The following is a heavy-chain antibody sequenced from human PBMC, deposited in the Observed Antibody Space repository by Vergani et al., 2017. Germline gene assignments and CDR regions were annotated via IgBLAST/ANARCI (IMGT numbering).Heavy chain of an antibody. Sequence: EVQLVESGGGLVQPGGSLRLSCAASGFTFSSYEMNWVRQAPGKGLEWVSYISSSGSTIYYADSVKGRFTISRDNAKNSLYLQMNSLRAEDTAVYYCARGDYYDRGGYYHDWGQGTLVTVSS. CDR2: ISSSGSTI. D-gene: IGHD3-22*01. V-gene: IGHV3-48*03. CDR3: ARGDYYDRGGYYHD. CDR1: GFTFSSYE. J-gene: IGHJ4*02.